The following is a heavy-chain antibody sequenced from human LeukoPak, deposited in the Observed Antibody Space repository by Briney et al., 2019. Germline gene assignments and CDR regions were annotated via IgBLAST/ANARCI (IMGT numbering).Heavy chain of an antibody. Sequence: GRSLRLSCAASGFTFSTYWMSWVRQAPGKGLEWVANIKQDASEKYSVDSVKGRFTISRDNARNSVYLQMNSLRAEDTAVYYCAKDRDDDYSPKPFDYWGQGTLVTVSS. CDR2: IKQDASEK. CDR1: GFTFSTYW. D-gene: IGHD4-11*01. CDR3: AKDRDDDYSPKPFDY. V-gene: IGHV3-7*01. J-gene: IGHJ4*02.